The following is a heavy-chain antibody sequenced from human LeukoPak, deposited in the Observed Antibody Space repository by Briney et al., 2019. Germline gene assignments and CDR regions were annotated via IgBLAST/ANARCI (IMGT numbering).Heavy chain of an antibody. D-gene: IGHD3-22*01. Sequence: PGGPLRLSCAASGFTFSSYAMHWVRQTPGKGLECVAVISYDGTDKYYSDSVKGRFTISRDNSKNTLYLQMNSLRPEDTALYYCTRDYYDSSGYYSAGDWGQGTLVTVSS. CDR2: ISYDGTDK. V-gene: IGHV3-30*04. CDR1: GFTFSSYA. CDR3: TRDYYDSSGYYSAGD. J-gene: IGHJ4*02.